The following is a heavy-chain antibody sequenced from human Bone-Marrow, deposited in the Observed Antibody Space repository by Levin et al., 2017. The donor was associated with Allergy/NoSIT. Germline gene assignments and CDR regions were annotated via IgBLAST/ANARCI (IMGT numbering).Heavy chain of an antibody. J-gene: IGHJ3*02. Sequence: SLKISCAASGFTFDDYAMHWVRQAPGKGLEWVSGISWNSGSIGYADSVKGRFTISRDNAKNSLYLQMNSLRAEDTALYYCAKDRGYGDHDAFDIWGQGTMVTVSS. CDR2: ISWNSGSI. V-gene: IGHV3-9*01. CDR1: GFTFDDYA. D-gene: IGHD4-17*01. CDR3: AKDRGYGDHDAFDI.